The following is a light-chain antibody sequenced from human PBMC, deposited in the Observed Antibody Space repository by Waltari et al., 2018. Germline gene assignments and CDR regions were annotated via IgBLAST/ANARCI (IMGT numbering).Light chain of an antibody. Sequence: QSALTQPPSASGSPGQSVPISCTGSSRDIGGYNYVSWYQQHPGKAPKLMIYDVNKRPSGVPDRFSGSKSGNTASLTISGLQAEDEADFYCSSYADSTNLIFGGGTKLTVL. V-gene: IGLV2-8*01. J-gene: IGLJ2*01. CDR2: DVN. CDR1: SRDIGGYNY. CDR3: SSYADSTNLI.